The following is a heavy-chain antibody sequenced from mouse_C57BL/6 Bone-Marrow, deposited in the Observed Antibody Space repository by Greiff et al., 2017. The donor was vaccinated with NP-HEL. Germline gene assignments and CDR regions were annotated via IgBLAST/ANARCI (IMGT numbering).Heavy chain of an antibody. D-gene: IGHD1-1*01. Sequence: VQLQESGPGLVKPSQSLSLTCSVTGYSITSGYYWNWIRQFPGNKLEWMGYISYDGSNNYNPSLKNRISITRDTSKNQFFLKLNSVTTEDTATYYGAREGLRITTRVDYWGQGTSVTVSS. CDR3: AREGLRITTRVDY. J-gene: IGHJ4*01. CDR2: ISYDGSN. CDR1: GYSITSGYY. V-gene: IGHV3-6*01.